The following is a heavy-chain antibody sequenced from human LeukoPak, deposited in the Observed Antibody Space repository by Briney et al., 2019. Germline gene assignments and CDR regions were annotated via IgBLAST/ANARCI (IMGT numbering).Heavy chain of an antibody. D-gene: IGHD6-13*01. CDR2: IIPILGIA. V-gene: IGHV1-69*04. J-gene: IGHJ4*02. Sequence: SVKVSCKASGGTFSSYAISWVRQAPGQGLEWMGRIIPILGIANYAQKFQGRVTITADKSTSTACMELSSLRSEDTAVYYCARDWSRNIAAAGAPGYWGQGTLVPVSS. CDR1: GGTFSSYA. CDR3: ARDWSRNIAAAGAPGY.